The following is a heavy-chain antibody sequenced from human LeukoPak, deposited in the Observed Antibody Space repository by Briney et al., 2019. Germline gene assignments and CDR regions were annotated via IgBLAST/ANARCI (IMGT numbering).Heavy chain of an antibody. Sequence: GGSLRLSCAASEFPVSSNYMTWVRQAPGKGLEWVSVIYSGGSTYYADSVKGRFTISRDDSKNTLYLQMKNLRAEDTAVYYCAKDGAWLRFDDWGQGILVSVSS. CDR3: AKDGAWLRFDD. D-gene: IGHD5-12*01. J-gene: IGHJ4*02. CDR1: EFPVSSNY. V-gene: IGHV3-53*01. CDR2: IYSGGST.